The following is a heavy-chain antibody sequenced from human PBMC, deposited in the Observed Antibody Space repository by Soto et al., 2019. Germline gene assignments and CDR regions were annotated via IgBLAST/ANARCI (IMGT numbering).Heavy chain of an antibody. CDR3: AREGPAPYYYYGMDV. V-gene: IGHV1-18*01. J-gene: IGHJ6*02. Sequence: QVQLVQSRGEVKKPGASVKVSCKTSGYSFTTYGISWVRQAPGRGLEWMGWISGYNGNTNYAQNLQGRVTMTTDTSTSTAYMELRSLRSDDTAVYYCAREGPAPYYYYGMDVWGQGSTVTVSS. CDR1: GYSFTTYG. CDR2: ISGYNGNT.